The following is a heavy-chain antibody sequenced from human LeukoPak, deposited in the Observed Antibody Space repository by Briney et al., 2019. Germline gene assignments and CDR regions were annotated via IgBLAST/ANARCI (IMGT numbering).Heavy chain of an antibody. D-gene: IGHD1-14*01. CDR2: ISSSSSYI. J-gene: IGHJ4*02. CDR3: TRDQNRNYYDY. Sequence: GGSLILSCAASGFIFSGYSMNWVRQAPGKGLEWVSSISSSSSYIYYADSVKGRFTISRDNAKNSLYLQMNSLRAEDTAVYYCTRDQNRNYYDYWGQGTLVTVSS. V-gene: IGHV3-21*01. CDR1: GFIFSGYS.